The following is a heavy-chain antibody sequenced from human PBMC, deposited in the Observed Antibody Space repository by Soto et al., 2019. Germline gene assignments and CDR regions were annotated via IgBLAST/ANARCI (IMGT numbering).Heavy chain of an antibody. Sequence: GGSLRLSCAASGFTFSSYGMHWVRQAPGKGLEWVAVISYDGSNKYYADSVKGRFAISRDNSKNTLYLQMNSLRAEDTAVYYCAKTELGAADGTYFDYWGQGTLVTVSS. CDR3: AKTELGAADGTYFDY. CDR2: ISYDGSNK. V-gene: IGHV3-30*18. J-gene: IGHJ4*02. D-gene: IGHD6-13*01. CDR1: GFTFSSYG.